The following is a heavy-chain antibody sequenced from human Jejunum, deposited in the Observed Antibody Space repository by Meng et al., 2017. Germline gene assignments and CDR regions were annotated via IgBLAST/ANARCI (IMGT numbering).Heavy chain of an antibody. Sequence: GESLKISCTASGFTFGDYGMNWLRQAPGKGLEWVALIRSKARCGTTEYAAYVKGRVTIPRDDSRSIAYLQMNFLKTEDTDLYYCSRDIVRFVSYGMDVWGQGTTVTVSS. V-gene: IGHV3-49*03. CDR1: GFTFGDYG. D-gene: IGHD3-16*01. J-gene: IGHJ6*02. CDR2: IRSKARCGTT. CDR3: SRDIVRFVSYGMDV.